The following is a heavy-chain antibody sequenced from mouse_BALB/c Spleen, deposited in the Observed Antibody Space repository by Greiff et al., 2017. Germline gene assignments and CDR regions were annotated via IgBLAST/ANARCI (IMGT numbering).Heavy chain of an antibody. Sequence: VHLVESGPGLVAPSQSLSITCTVSGFSLTSYGVHWVRQPPGKGLEWLGVIWAGGSTNYYSALMSRLSISKDNSKSHVFLKMNSLQTDDTAMYYCAREGIYDGYGAMDYWGQGTSVTVSS. CDR3: AREGIYDGYGAMDY. CDR2: IWAGGST. J-gene: IGHJ4*01. CDR1: GFSLTSYG. D-gene: IGHD2-3*01. V-gene: IGHV2-9*02.